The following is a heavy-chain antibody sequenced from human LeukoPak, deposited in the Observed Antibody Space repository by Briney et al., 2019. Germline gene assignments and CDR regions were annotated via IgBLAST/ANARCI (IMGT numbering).Heavy chain of an antibody. CDR2: INQGGSA. J-gene: IGHJ6*03. CDR3: GLRDSINYYMDV. V-gene: IGHV4-38-2*02. Sequence: NPSETLSLTCTVSGYSISSGYYWTWIRQPPGKGLEWIAEINQGGSANYNPSLKSRVTISVDTSKNHFSLKLNSVTAADTAVYYCGLRDSINYYMDVWGKGTTVTVSS. CDR1: GYSISSGYY. D-gene: IGHD3-22*01.